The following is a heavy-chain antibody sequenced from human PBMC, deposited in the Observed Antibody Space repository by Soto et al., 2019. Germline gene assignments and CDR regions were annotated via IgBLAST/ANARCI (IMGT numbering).Heavy chain of an antibody. CDR1: GFRFSDYGM. CDR2: TDWDDDK. V-gene: IGHV2-70*01. J-gene: IGHJ4*02. CDR3: ARYKKRRGDYYFDY. D-gene: IGHD2-21*02. Sequence: LRLSCTTSGFRFSDYGMSWIRQPPGKALEWLALTDWDDDKYYSTSLKTRLTISKDTSKNQVVLTMTNMDPVDTATYYCARYKKRRGDYYFDYWGQGTLVTVSS.